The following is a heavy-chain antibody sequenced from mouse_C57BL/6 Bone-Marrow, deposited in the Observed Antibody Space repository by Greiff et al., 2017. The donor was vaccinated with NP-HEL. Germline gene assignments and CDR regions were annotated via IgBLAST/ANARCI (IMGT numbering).Heavy chain of an antibody. CDR2: IDPSDSYT. D-gene: IGHD1-1*01. J-gene: IGHJ1*03. CDR1: GYTFTSYW. CDR3: ARKAYYYGSRGYFDV. V-gene: IGHV1-69*01. Sequence: QVQLKQPGAELVMPGASVKLSCKASGYTFTSYWMHWVKQRPGQGLEWIGEIDPSDSYTNYNQKFKGKSTLTVDKSSSTAYMQLSSLTSEDSAVYYCARKAYYYGSRGYFDVWGTGTTVTVSS.